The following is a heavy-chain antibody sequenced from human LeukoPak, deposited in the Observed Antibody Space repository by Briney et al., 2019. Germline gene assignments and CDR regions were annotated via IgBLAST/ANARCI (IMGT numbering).Heavy chain of an antibody. CDR2: VMGGGITT. CDR1: GFTFSSYA. J-gene: IGHJ4*02. CDR3: AKASTRDSGYYFDS. V-gene: IGHV3-23*01. Sequence: GGSLRLSCAASGFTFSSYAMGWVRQAPGKGLEWVSSVMGGGITTYYADSMKGRFIISRDNSKDTLFLQINSLRAEDTATYYCAKASTRDSGYYFDSWGQETLVTVSS. D-gene: IGHD3-22*01.